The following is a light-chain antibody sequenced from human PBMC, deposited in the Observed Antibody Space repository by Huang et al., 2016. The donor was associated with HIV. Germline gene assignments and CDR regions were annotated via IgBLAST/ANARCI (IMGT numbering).Light chain of an antibody. CDR1: QSINSW. V-gene: IGKV1-5*01. CDR2: DAS. CDR3: QQYDSYPWT. Sequence: DIQMTQSPSTLSASVGDTVTITCRASQSINSWVAWYQQKPGKAPKLLIYDASSLESGVPSTFAGSGSGTDFRLTISSLQPDHFATYYCQQYDSYPWTFGQGTKVEIK. J-gene: IGKJ1*01.